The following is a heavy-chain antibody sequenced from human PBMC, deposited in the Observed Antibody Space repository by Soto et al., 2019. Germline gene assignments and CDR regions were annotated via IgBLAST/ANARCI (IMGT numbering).Heavy chain of an antibody. CDR1: GDGVSSNSAA. Sequence: SQTISVTCTISGDGVSSNSAAWNWIRQSPSRGLEWLGRTYYRSKWYYGYAVSVKSRITIKPDTSKNQFSLQLNSVTPEDTAVYYCSRIHSSPSSDLDVWGRGTTV. V-gene: IGHV6-1*01. CDR3: SRIHSSPSSDLDV. CDR2: TYYRSKWYY. J-gene: IGHJ6*02. D-gene: IGHD6-6*01.